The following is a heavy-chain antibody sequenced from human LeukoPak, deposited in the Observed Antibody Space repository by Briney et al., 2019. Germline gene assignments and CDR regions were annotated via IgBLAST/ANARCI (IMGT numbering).Heavy chain of an antibody. V-gene: IGHV1-69*13. CDR1: GGTFRNYI. J-gene: IGHJ5*02. D-gene: IGHD2-2*01. CDR2: VMPMFNTS. Sequence: SVKVSCKASGGTFRNYIFGWVRQAPGQGLEWMGGVMPMFNTSNYAQKFQGRVTITADENTSTVYMELSSLRSEDTAVYYCAKVQNEVVPIAMRGWFDPWGQGTLVAVSS. CDR3: AKVQNEVVPIAMRGWFDP.